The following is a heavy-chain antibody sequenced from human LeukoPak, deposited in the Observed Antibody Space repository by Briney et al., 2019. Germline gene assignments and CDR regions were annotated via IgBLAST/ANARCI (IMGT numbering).Heavy chain of an antibody. CDR1: GSTFSDYY. Sequence: GGSLRLSCGASGSTFSDYYMSWIRQAPGKGLEWISYISSRGDTIYYADSVKGRFTISRDNVKKSLSLEMNTLRAENTAVYYCARGYNYGPDYWGQGTLVTVSS. J-gene: IGHJ4*02. V-gene: IGHV3-11*01. CDR3: ARGYNYGPDY. D-gene: IGHD5-18*01. CDR2: ISSRGDTI.